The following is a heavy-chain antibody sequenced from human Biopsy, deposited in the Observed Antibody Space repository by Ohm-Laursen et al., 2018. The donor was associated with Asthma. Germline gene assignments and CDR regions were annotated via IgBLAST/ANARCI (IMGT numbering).Heavy chain of an antibody. Sequence: ASVKVSCKSPGGTFSNFAISWVRQAPGQGLEWLGGIMTVIGTTNYAQKFQGRVTITADESTSTAYMEVTSLRSEDTAIYYCARCQVGYSSGWSLLLKKIYYSGMDVWGQGTAVTVSS. CDR3: ARCQVGYSSGWSLLLKKIYYSGMDV. J-gene: IGHJ6*02. CDR2: IMTVIGTT. CDR1: GGTFSNFA. D-gene: IGHD6-19*01. V-gene: IGHV1-69*13.